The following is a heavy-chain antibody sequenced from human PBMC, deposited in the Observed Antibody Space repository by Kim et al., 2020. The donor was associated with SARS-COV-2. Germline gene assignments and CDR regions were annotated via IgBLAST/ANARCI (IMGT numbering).Heavy chain of an antibody. CDR1: GGTFSSYA. D-gene: IGHD3-22*01. J-gene: IGHJ4*02. Sequence: SVKVSCKASGGTFSSYAISWVRQAPGQGLEWMGRIIPILGIANYAQKFQGRVTITADKSTSTAYMELSSLRSEDTAVYYCARLPGYYDSSGWFDYWGQGTLVTVSS. V-gene: IGHV1-69*04. CDR3: ARLPGYYDSSGWFDY. CDR2: IIPILGIA.